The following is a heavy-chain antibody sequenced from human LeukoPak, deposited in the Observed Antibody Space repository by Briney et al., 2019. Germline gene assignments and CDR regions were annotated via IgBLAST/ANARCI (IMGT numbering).Heavy chain of an antibody. V-gene: IGHV4-38-2*02. CDR3: ARDGLNTMVRGKIRYCYMDV. J-gene: IGHJ6*03. CDR1: DYPIGSGYY. Sequence: PSETLSLTCNVSDYPIGSGYYWGWIRQPAGKALEWIGRVYTSGSTHYNPSLKSRVTISVDTSKNQFSLKLNSVTAADTAVYYCARDGLNTMVRGKIRYCYMDVWGKGTTVTISS. D-gene: IGHD3-10*01. CDR2: VYTSGST.